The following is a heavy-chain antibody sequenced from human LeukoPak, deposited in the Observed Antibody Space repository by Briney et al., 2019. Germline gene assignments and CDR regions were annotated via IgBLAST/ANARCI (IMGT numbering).Heavy chain of an antibody. CDR3: ARSLKAYYDILTGYYNDGDDAFDI. CDR2: IYYSGST. J-gene: IGHJ3*02. V-gene: IGHV4-59*08. CDR1: GGSISSYY. Sequence: PSETLSLTCTVSGGSISSYYWSWIRQPPGKGLEWIGYIYYSGSTNYNPSLKSRVTISVDTSKNQFSLKLSSVTAADTAVYYCARSLKAYYDILTGYYNDGDDAFDIWGQGTMVTVSS. D-gene: IGHD3-9*01.